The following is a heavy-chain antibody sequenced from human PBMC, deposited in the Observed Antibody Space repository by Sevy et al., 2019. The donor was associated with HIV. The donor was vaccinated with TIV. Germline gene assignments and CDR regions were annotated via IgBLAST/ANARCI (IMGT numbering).Heavy chain of an antibody. D-gene: IGHD6-19*01. J-gene: IGHJ6*02. CDR1: GFTFSSYW. Sequence: GGSPRLSCAASGFTFSSYWMSWVRQAPGKGLEWVANIKQDGSEKYYVDSVKGRFTISRDNAKNSLYLQMNSLRAEDTAVYYCARDRLVLDYYYGMDVWGQGTTVTVS. CDR3: ARDRLVLDYYYGMDV. V-gene: IGHV3-7*01. CDR2: IKQDGSEK.